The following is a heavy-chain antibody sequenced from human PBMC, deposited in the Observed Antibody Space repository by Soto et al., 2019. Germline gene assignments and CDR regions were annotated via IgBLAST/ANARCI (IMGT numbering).Heavy chain of an antibody. CDR3: TTERSYYDILTGYLPSTPAFDT. D-gene: IGHD3-9*01. CDR1: GFTFSNAW. Sequence: PGGSLRLSCAASGFTFSNAWMSWVRQAPGKGLEWVGRIKSKTDGGTTDYAAPVKGRFTISRDDSKNTLYLQMNSLKTEDTAVYYCTTERSYYDILTGYLPSTPAFDTWGQGTVLTISS. V-gene: IGHV3-15*01. CDR2: IKSKTDGGTT. J-gene: IGHJ3*02.